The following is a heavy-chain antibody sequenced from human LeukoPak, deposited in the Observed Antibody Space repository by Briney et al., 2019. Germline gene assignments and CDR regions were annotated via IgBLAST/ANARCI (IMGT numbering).Heavy chain of an antibody. CDR1: GDSINSDNW. J-gene: IGHJ5*02. V-gene: IGHV4-4*02. Sequence: SETLSLTCAVSGDSINSDNWWTWVRQSPGKGLEWIGEIYHSGTTNYNPSLKSRVAISLDNSNIQFSLKLSSVTAADTAVYFCARIRAGCSSTSCYIDPWGQGTLVTVSS. CDR3: ARIRAGCSSTSCYIDP. D-gene: IGHD2-2*02. CDR2: IYHSGTT.